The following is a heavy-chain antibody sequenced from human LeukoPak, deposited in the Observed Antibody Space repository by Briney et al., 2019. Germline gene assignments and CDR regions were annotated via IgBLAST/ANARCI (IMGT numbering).Heavy chain of an antibody. CDR1: GGSFSNYY. CDR3: ARRGGSRRLDY. Sequence: SETLSLTCAVYGGSFSNYYWSWIRQPPGKGLEWIGEINRSGNTNYNPSLKSRVTISVDTSKYQFSLKLSSVTAADTAVYYCARRGGSRRLDYWGQGTLVTVSS. D-gene: IGHD1-26*01. J-gene: IGHJ4*02. V-gene: IGHV4-34*01. CDR2: INRSGNT.